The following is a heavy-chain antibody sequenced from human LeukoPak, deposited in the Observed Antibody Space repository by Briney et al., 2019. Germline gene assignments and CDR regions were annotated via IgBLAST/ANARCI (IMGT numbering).Heavy chain of an antibody. V-gene: IGHV3-21*01. J-gene: IGHJ4*02. CDR1: GFTFSSYN. CDR2: ISSSTYI. CDR3: ARGGSYGGYHSY. Sequence: GGSLRLSCAASGFTFSSYNMNWVRQALGKGLEWVSYISSSTYIYYADSVKGRFTISRDNAKNSLYLQMNSLRAEDTALYYCARGGSYGGYHSYWGQGTLVTVSS. D-gene: IGHD4-23*01.